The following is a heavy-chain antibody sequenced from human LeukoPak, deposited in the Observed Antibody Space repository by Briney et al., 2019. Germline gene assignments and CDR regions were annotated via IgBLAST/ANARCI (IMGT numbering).Heavy chain of an antibody. J-gene: IGHJ4*02. CDR1: GFTFSDYY. D-gene: IGHD6-13*01. CDR3: ANAPEGYSSSWYVGY. Sequence: GGSLRLSCAASGFTFSDYYMSWIRQAPGKGLEWVSAISGSGGSTYYADSVKGRFTISRDNSKNTLYLQMNSLRAEDTAVYYCANAPEGYSSSWYVGYWGQGTLVTVSS. CDR2: ISGSGGST. V-gene: IGHV3-23*01.